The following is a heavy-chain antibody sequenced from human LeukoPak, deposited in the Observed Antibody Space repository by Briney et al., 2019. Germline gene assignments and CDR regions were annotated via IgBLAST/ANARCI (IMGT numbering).Heavy chain of an antibody. CDR2: IKGKTDGGTT. J-gene: IGHJ4*02. D-gene: IGHD1-26*01. CDR1: GFTFINAW. CDR3: TTHYPDSGSYNY. V-gene: IGHV3-15*01. Sequence: PGGSLRLSCAASGFTFINAWMTWVRQAPGKGLEWVALIKGKTDGGTTDCTAPVKGRFIISRDDSKNTLYLQMDSLQTEDTAVYYCTTHYPDSGSYNYWGQGTLVTVSS.